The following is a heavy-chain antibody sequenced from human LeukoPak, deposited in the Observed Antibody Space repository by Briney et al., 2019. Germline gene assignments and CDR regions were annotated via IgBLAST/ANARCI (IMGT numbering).Heavy chain of an antibody. Sequence: PSETLSLTCTVSGGSISSSSYYWGWIRQPPGKGLEWIGSIYYSGSTYYNPSLKSRVTISVDTSKNQFSLKLSSVTAADTAVYYCARGNWIAAAAYDYWGQGTLVTVSS. CDR1: GGSISSSSYY. CDR2: IYYSGST. V-gene: IGHV4-39*07. J-gene: IGHJ4*02. D-gene: IGHD6-13*01. CDR3: ARGNWIAAAAYDY.